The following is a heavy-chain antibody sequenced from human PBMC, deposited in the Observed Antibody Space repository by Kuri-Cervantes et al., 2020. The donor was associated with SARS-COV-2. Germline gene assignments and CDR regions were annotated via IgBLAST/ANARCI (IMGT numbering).Heavy chain of an antibody. CDR1: GGSVSTGSYF. J-gene: IGHJ3*02. D-gene: IGHD6-19*01. V-gene: IGHV4-39*07. CDR3: ARYPTGSSGWYSSDAFDI. Sequence: ESLKISCTVSGGSVSTGSYFWGWIRQPPGKGLEWIGTIYYTGRTYYNPSLKSRVTISIDTSKNHFSLNLPSVTAADTAMYYCARYPTGSSGWYSSDAFDIWGQGTMVTVSS. CDR2: IYYTGRT.